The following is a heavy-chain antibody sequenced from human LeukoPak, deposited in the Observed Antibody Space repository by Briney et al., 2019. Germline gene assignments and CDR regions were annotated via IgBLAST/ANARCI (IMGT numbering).Heavy chain of an antibody. Sequence: GGSLRLSCVASGYTFKNYAMSWVRQVPGMGLEWVSGIVGSGGNTHYADSVKGRFTISRDNSKNTLYLQMNSLRAEDTAVYYCAKATTVVTPHAFDIWGQGTMVTVSS. J-gene: IGHJ3*02. CDR3: AKATTVVTPHAFDI. CDR2: IVGSGGNT. V-gene: IGHV3-23*01. CDR1: GYTFKNYA. D-gene: IGHD4-23*01.